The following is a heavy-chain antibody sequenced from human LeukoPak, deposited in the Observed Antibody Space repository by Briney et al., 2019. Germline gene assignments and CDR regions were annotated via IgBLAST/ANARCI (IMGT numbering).Heavy chain of an antibody. CDR1: GDSVSTNSVA. Sequence: PSQTLSLTCAISGDSVSTNSVAWNWIRQSPSRGLEWLGRTYYRSKWNNDYAISVKSRITINPDTSNNQFSLQLNSVTPDDTALYYCPRGRYSGFDLWGQGTMVTVSS. V-gene: IGHV6-1*01. D-gene: IGHD2-15*01. J-gene: IGHJ3*01. CDR3: PRGRYSGFDL. CDR2: TYYRSKWNN.